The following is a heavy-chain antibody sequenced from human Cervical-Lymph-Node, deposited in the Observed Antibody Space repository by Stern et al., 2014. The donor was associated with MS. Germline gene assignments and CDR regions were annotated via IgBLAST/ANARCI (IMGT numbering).Heavy chain of an antibody. CDR2: IFPSDSET. J-gene: IGHJ4*02. D-gene: IGHD3-22*01. V-gene: IGHV5-51*01. Sequence: VQLVQSGAEVKKPGESLKIACKGYGYSFSSYWIAWVRQMPGKGLEWMGMIFPSDSETRDSPSFEGQVTISVDKSTSTAYLQWSSLKASDTARYYCGREVALTAGLLGFWGQGTQVIVS. CDR3: GREVALTAGLLGF. CDR1: GYSFSSYW.